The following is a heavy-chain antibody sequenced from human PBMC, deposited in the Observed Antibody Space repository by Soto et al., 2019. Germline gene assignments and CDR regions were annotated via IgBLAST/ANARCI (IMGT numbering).Heavy chain of an antibody. Sequence: QVQLVQSGTEVKKPGASVKVSCKASGYTFTNYGISWVRQAPGQGLEWLAWINTYNGHTNYAQKLQGRVTLTTDTSTRTAYMALRSLRSDDTAVYYCARDLLYSSRSTVRFDIWGQGTMVTVSS. J-gene: IGHJ3*02. V-gene: IGHV1-18*01. D-gene: IGHD6-13*01. CDR2: INTYNGHT. CDR1: GYTFTNYG. CDR3: ARDLLYSSRSTVRFDI.